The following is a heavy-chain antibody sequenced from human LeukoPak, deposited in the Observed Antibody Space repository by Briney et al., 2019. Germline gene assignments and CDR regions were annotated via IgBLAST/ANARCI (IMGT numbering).Heavy chain of an antibody. Sequence: GGSLRLSCAASGFTFSSYAMSWVRQAPGKGLEWVSAISGSGGSTYYADSVKGRFTISRDNSKNTLYLQMNSLRAEDTAVYYCVKDIAVAGTTIFDYWGQGTLVTVSS. CDR2: ISGSGGST. V-gene: IGHV3-23*01. CDR3: VKDIAVAGTTIFDY. CDR1: GFTFSSYA. J-gene: IGHJ4*02. D-gene: IGHD6-19*01.